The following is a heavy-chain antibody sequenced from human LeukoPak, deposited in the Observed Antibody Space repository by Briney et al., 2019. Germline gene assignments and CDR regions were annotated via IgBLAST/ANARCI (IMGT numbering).Heavy chain of an antibody. CDR1: GYTFTSYY. J-gene: IGHJ3*02. V-gene: IGHV1-46*01. D-gene: IGHD2-2*02. Sequence: ASVKVSCKASGYTFTSYYMHWVQQAPGQGLEWMGIINPSGGSTSYAQKFQGRVTMTRDTSTSTVYMELSSLRSEDTAVYYCARDLIVVVPAAIGEDDAFDIWGQGTMVTVSS. CDR2: INPSGGST. CDR3: ARDLIVVVPAAIGEDDAFDI.